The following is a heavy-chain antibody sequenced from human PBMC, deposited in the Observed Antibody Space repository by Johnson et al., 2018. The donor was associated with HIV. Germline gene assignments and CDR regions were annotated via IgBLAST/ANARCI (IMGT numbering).Heavy chain of an antibody. CDR2: ISGSGGST. CDR1: GFTFSSYA. J-gene: IGHJ3*02. V-gene: IGHV3-23*04. Sequence: VQLVESGGGLVQPGGSLRLSCAASGFTFSSYAMSWVRQAPGKGLECVSAISGSGGSTYSADSVTGRFTISSDNSKNTLYLQMKSLRAEDTAVYYCAKDGRVGATLMSTGDDAFDIWGQGTMVTVSS. D-gene: IGHD1-26*01. CDR3: AKDGRVGATLMSTGDDAFDI.